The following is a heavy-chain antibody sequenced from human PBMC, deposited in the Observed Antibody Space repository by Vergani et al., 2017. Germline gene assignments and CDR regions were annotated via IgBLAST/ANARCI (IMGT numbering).Heavy chain of an antibody. CDR1: GFTFDDYA. J-gene: IGHJ4*02. D-gene: IGHD3-22*01. Sequence: EVQLVESGGGLVQPGRSLRLSCAASGFTFDDYAMHWVRQAPGKGLEWVSGIKWNRDSIAYADSVKGRFTISRDNAKNSLYLQMNSLRAEDTAVYYCAKDNVPGYYDSSGYCDYWGQGTLVTVSS. V-gene: IGHV3-9*01. CDR3: AKDNVPGYYDSSGYCDY. CDR2: IKWNRDSI.